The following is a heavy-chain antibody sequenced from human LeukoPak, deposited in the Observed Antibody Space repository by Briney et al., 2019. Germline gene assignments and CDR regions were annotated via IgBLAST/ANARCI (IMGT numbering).Heavy chain of an antibody. J-gene: IGHJ4*02. V-gene: IGHV1-69*01. Sequence: SVKVSCKASGGTFSSYAISWVRQAPGQGLEWMGGIIPIFGTANHAQKFQGRVTITADESTSTAYMELSSLRSEDTAVYYCARDQGSGSYYTDYWGQGTLVTVSS. D-gene: IGHD1-26*01. CDR2: IIPIFGTA. CDR1: GGTFSSYA. CDR3: ARDQGSGSYYTDY.